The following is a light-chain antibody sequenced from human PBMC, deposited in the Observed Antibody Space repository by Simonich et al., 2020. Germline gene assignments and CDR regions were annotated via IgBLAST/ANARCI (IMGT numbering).Light chain of an antibody. CDR2: EVS. CDR3: SSYAGSNPL. J-gene: IGLJ2*01. V-gene: IGLV2-8*01. Sequence: QSALTQPPSASGSPGQSVTISCTGTSSDVGGYNYVSWYQQHPGKAPKLMIYEVSKRPPGVPDRFSGSKSGNTASLTVSGLQAEDEADYYCSSYAGSNPLFGGGTKLTVL. CDR1: SSDVGGYNY.